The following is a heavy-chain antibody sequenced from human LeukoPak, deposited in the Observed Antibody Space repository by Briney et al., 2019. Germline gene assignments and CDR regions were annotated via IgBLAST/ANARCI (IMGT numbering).Heavy chain of an antibody. D-gene: IGHD1-7*01. J-gene: IGHJ4*02. V-gene: IGHV3-33*01. CDR2: IWYDGSNK. Sequence: GRSLRLSCAASGFTFSSYGMHWVRQAPGKGLEWVAVIWYDGSNKYYADSVKGRFTIARDNSNNMLYPQMNSLRAEDTAVYYCARDRGKWNYVSPFDKWGQGTLVTVSS. CDR1: GFTFSSYG. CDR3: ARDRGKWNYVSPFDK.